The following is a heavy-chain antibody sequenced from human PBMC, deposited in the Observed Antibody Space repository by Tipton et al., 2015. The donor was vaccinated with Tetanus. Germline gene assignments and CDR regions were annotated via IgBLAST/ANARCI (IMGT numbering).Heavy chain of an antibody. CDR1: GFTFSSYW. J-gene: IGHJ4*02. Sequence: GSLRLSCTASGFTFSSYWMSWVRQTPGKGLEWVANIKQDGRAKYYVDSVKGRFTISRDNAENSLYLQMNSQRAEDTAVYYCAKEADWEGGSTWYTGNFDSWGQGTQVTVSS. D-gene: IGHD6-13*01. V-gene: IGHV3-7*01. CDR2: IKQDGRAK. CDR3: AKEADWEGGSTWYTGNFDS.